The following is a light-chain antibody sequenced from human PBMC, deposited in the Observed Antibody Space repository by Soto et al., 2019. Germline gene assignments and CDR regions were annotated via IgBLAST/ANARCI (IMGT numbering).Light chain of an antibody. CDR1: QTVADS. Sequence: EIVMTHSPATLSVSPGEGATLSFSASQTVADSLVWYQHQPGQAPSLLSHGGYSRAAGIAARLSGSRSGAAVTLTISSLQSEDVAVYYCQHYNYGTRKTFGQGTKVDIK. CDR3: QHYNYGTRKT. J-gene: IGKJ1*01. V-gene: IGKV3-15*01. CDR2: GGY.